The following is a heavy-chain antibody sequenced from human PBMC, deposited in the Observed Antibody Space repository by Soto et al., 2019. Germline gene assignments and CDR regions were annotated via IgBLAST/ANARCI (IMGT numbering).Heavy chain of an antibody. CDR3: TRANWYSEY. Sequence: QVQLQESGPGLVKPSETLSLTCTVSGGSISNHYWSWIRQPPGKGLEWIGDIDYNGKTNYNPPLKSRVTMSVDTSKNQISLKLSSVTAADTAVYYCTRANWYSEYWGQGTLVTVSS. CDR1: GGSISNHY. V-gene: IGHV4-59*11. D-gene: IGHD7-27*01. CDR2: IDYNGKT. J-gene: IGHJ4*02.